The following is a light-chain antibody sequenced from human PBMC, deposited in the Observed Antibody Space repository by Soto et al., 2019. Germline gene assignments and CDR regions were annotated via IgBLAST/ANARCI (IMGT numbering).Light chain of an antibody. V-gene: IGLV2-8*01. CDR3: SSFAGNNNLV. J-gene: IGLJ2*01. Sequence: QSALTQPPSASGSPGQSVTISCTGTSSDVGGYNYVSWYQQHPGKAPKLMISEVSKRPSGVPDRFSGSKSGNTASLTVSGLQADDEADHYCSSFAGNNNLVFGGGTKLTVL. CDR1: SSDVGGYNY. CDR2: EVS.